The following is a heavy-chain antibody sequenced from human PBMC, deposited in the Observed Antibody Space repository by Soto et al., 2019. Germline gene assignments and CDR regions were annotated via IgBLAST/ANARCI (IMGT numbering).Heavy chain of an antibody. J-gene: IGHJ6*02. D-gene: IGHD5-18*01. V-gene: IGHV3-21*01. CDR3: ARPVDTAMVYYYYYGMDV. Sequence: LSCAASGFTFSSYSMNWVRQAPGKGLEWVSSISSSSSYIYYADSVKGRFTISRDNAKNSLYLQMNSLRAEDTAVYYCARPVDTAMVYYYYYGMDVWGQGTTVTSP. CDR2: ISSSSSYI. CDR1: GFTFSSYS.